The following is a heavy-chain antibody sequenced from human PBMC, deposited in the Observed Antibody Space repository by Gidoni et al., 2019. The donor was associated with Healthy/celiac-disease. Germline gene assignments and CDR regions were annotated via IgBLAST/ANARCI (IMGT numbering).Heavy chain of an antibody. D-gene: IGHD3-22*01. V-gene: IGHV4-59*01. CDR2: IYYSGST. CDR1: GGSLSSYY. Sequence: VQLQESGPGLVQPSGTLSLTCTVSGGSLSSYYWSWIRPPPGKGLEWIGYIYYSGSTNYNPPLKSRGTISVDTAKNQFSLKLSPVTAADTAVYYCARVGYYYDSRGDAFDIWGQGTMVTVSS. J-gene: IGHJ3*02. CDR3: ARVGYYYDSRGDAFDI.